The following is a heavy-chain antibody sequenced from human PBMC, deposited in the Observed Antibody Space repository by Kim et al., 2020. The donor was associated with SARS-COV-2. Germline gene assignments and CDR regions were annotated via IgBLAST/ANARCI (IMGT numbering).Heavy chain of an antibody. J-gene: IGHJ4*02. Sequence: KNYVESMKGRFTTHRANTKNALYLQMNSLRVEDTAVYYCARGGYSNFDFWGQGTLVTVSS. V-gene: IGHV3-7*01. D-gene: IGHD2-21*01. CDR3: ARGGYSNFDF. CDR2: K.